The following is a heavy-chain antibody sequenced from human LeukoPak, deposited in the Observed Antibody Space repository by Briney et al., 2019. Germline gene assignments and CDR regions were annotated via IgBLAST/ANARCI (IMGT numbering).Heavy chain of an antibody. Sequence: ASVKVSCKTSGYTFSNYGIAWVRQAPGQGFEWMGWISAYKGDTIYAQKFQGRVTMTTDTSTTTAYMELRSLRAEDTAVYYCARTKGITISGVVKHVFDVWGQGTMVTVSS. CDR2: ISAYKGDT. J-gene: IGHJ3*01. V-gene: IGHV1-18*01. D-gene: IGHD3-3*01. CDR1: GYTFSNYG. CDR3: ARTKGITISGVVKHVFDV.